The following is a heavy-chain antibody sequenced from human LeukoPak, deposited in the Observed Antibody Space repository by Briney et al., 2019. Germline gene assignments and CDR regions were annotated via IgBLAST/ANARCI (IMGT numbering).Heavy chain of an antibody. J-gene: IGHJ4*02. CDR2: IYYSGST. Sequence: PSETLSLTCTVSGGSISSSSYYWGWIRQPPGKGLEWIGSIYYSGSTYYNPSLKSRVTISVDTSKNQFSLKLSSVTAADTAVYYCARHFYYYGSGSYWGPGFDYWGQGTLVTVSS. CDR1: GGSISSSSYY. V-gene: IGHV4-39*01. D-gene: IGHD3-10*01. CDR3: ARHFYYYGSGSYWGPGFDY.